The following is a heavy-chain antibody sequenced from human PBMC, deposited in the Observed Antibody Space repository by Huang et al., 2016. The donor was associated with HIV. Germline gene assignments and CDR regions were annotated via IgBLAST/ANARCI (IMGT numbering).Heavy chain of an antibody. J-gene: IGHJ4*02. V-gene: IGHV3-30*18. D-gene: IGHD1-26*01. CDR1: GFTFNKFD. CDR2: ISYDGSRK. CDR3: AKDGRGSGTYYDYFEY. Sequence: QVQLVESGGGVVQPGRSLRLSCAAFGFTFNKFDMHWVRQGPGKGLEGVAIISYDGSRKYQADSVKGRFTISRDNSKNTVYLQMNSLRVEDTAVYYCAKDGRGSGTYYDYFEYWGQGTLVTVSS.